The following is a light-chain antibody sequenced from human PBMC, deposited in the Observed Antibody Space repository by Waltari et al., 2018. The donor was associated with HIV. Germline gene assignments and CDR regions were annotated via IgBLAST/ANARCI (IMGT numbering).Light chain of an antibody. CDR3: AAWDENLNGL. Sequence: QSVLTQPPSASGTPGQRVPISCSGSSSNIGTTTVHWYQHLPGSAPKLLIYSNNQRPSGVPDRFSASKSGTSASLAISGLRSEDEAEYYCAAWDENLNGLFGGGTKLTVL. V-gene: IGLV1-44*01. CDR1: SSNIGTTT. CDR2: SNN. J-gene: IGLJ3*02.